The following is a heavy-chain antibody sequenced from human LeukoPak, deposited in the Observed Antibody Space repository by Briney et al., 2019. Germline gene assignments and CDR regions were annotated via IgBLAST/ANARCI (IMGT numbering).Heavy chain of an antibody. D-gene: IGHD2-15*01. Sequence: GESLKISCKTSGYNFTNYWIAWVRQVSAKGLEWMGISFPGDSDTRYSPSFQGQVTISADKSFSAAYLQWSSLKASDTAMYYCAKTLVVAATPDTFDIWGQGTMVTVSS. CDR1: GYNFTNYW. V-gene: IGHV5-51*01. J-gene: IGHJ3*02. CDR2: SFPGDSDT. CDR3: AKTLVVAATPDTFDI.